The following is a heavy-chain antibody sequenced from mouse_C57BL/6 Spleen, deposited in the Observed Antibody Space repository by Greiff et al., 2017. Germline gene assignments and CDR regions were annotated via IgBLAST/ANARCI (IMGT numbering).Heavy chain of an antibody. CDR3: ASFVYYYGPYAMDY. J-gene: IGHJ4*01. CDR1: GYTFTSYW. Sequence: QVQLQQPGTELVKPGASVKLSCKASGYTFTSYWMHWVKQRPGQGLEWIGNIKPSNGGTNYNEKFKSKATLTVDKSSCTAYMQLSSLTSEDSAVYYCASFVYYYGPYAMDYWGQGTSVTVSS. D-gene: IGHD1-1*01. V-gene: IGHV1-53*01. CDR2: IKPSNGGT.